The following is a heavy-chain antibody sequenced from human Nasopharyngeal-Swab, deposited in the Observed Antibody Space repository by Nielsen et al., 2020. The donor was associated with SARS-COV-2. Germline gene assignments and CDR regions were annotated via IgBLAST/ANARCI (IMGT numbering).Heavy chain of an antibody. Sequence: GGSLRLSCAASGFTFSSNAIHWVRQAPGKGLVWVSGVGGSGTNTYCADSVKGRFTISRDNSKNTVYLQMNSLRAEDTAVYYCAKYLGSGSYQAFCDYWGHGTLVTVSS. J-gene: IGHJ4*01. V-gene: IGHV3-23*01. CDR1: GFTFSSNA. CDR3: AKYLGSGSYQAFCDY. CDR2: VGGSGTNT. D-gene: IGHD1-26*01.